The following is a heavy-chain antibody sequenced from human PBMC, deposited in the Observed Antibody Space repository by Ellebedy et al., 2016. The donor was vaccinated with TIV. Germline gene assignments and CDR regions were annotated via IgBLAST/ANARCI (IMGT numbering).Heavy chain of an antibody. CDR1: VGSFSDYY. V-gene: IGHV4-34*01. CDR2: INHRGST. D-gene: IGHD1-26*01. J-gene: IGHJ4*02. Sequence: SETLSLTXAVYVGSFSDYYWNWIRQPPGKGLEWIGEINHRGSTDYNPSLRSRVTISVDTSKNLFSLKLDSVTAADTAMYYCARDSTNGRYYYVDFWGQGTPVSVAS. CDR3: ARDSTNGRYYYVDF.